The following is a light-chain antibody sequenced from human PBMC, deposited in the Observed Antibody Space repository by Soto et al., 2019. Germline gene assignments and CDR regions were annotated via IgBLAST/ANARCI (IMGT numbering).Light chain of an antibody. J-gene: IGLJ1*01. CDR3: CSFGGSGYV. Sequence: SALTQPSSVSRSPGESITISCSGTTSDVGIVSWYQHHPGKAPKLMIHEVTKRPSGVSDRFSGSKSGNSASLTISGLQAEDEADYFCCSFGGSGYVFGTGTKVTVL. V-gene: IGLV2-23*02. CDR2: EVT. CDR1: TSDVGI.